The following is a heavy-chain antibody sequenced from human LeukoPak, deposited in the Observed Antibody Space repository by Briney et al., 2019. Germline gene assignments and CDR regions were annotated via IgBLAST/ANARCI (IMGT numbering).Heavy chain of an antibody. CDR1: GFTFDDYS. J-gene: IGHJ4*02. D-gene: IGHD3-22*01. CDR2: ISWEGGRT. V-gene: IGHV3-43*01. CDR3: AKNDSSGYFTFDY. Sequence: PGGSLRLSCAASGFTFDDYSMDWFRQSPGKGLEWVALISWEGGRTYYADSVKGRFTISRDNRKTSMYLPMNSLGTEDTALYYCAKNDSSGYFTFDYWNQGTLVTASS.